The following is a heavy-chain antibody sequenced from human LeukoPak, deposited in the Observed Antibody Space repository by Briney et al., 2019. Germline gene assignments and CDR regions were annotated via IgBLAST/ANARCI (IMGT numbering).Heavy chain of an antibody. J-gene: IGHJ4*02. CDR1: GFTFTGYH. CDR2: INPNSGDT. D-gene: IGHD4-17*01. V-gene: IGHV1-2*02. Sequence: GASVKVSCRASGFTFTGYHIQWVRPAPGQGREWMGWINPNSGDTNYAQKFQGRVTMTRATSIRPAYMELSSLRSDDTAVYYCAREPSPAYDGVTTLDYWGQGTLVTVSS. CDR3: AREPSPAYDGVTTLDY.